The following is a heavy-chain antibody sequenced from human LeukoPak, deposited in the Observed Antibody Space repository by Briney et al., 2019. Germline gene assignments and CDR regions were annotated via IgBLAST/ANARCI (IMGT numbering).Heavy chain of an antibody. J-gene: IGHJ4*02. Sequence: SETLSLTCTVPGGSISSYYWSWIRQPPGKGLEWIGYIYYSGSTNYNPSLKSRVTISVDTSKNQFSLKLSSVTAADTAVYYCARKKPRAPIYYYGSGSYPSNFDYWGQGTLVTVSS. CDR1: GGSISSYY. D-gene: IGHD3-10*01. V-gene: IGHV4-59*12. CDR2: IYYSGST. CDR3: ARKKPRAPIYYYGSGSYPSNFDY.